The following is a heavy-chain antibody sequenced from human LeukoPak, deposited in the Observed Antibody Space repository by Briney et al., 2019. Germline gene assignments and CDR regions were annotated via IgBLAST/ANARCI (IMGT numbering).Heavy chain of an antibody. Sequence: PSETLSLTCAVYGGSFSGYYWSWIRQPPGKGLEWIGEINHSGSTNYNPSLKSRVTMSVDKSKNQFSLKLSSVTAADTAVYYCARDPSDSSGWYGSFGDWGQGTLVTVSS. V-gene: IGHV4-34*01. D-gene: IGHD6-19*01. CDR1: GGSFSGYY. J-gene: IGHJ4*02. CDR3: ARDPSDSSGWYGSFGD. CDR2: INHSGST.